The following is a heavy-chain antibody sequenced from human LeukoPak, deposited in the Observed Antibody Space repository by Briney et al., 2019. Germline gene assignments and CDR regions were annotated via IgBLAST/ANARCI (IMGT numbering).Heavy chain of an antibody. V-gene: IGHV3-48*04. CDR1: GFTFSSYS. J-gene: IGHJ6*04. CDR2: ISYSSSTI. D-gene: IGHD3-10*02. Sequence: GGSLRLSCAASGFTFSSYSMNWARQAPGKGLEWVSYISYSSSTIYYADSVKGRFTISRDNAKNSLYPQMNSLRAEDTAVYYCAELGITMIGGVWGKGTTVTISS. CDR3: AELGITMIGGV.